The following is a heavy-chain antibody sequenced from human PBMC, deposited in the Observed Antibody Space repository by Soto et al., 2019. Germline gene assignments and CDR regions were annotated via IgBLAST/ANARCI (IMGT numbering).Heavy chain of an antibody. D-gene: IGHD6-19*01. CDR1: GGSISSYY. V-gene: IGHV4-59*08. Sequence: KTSETLSLTCTVSGGSISSYYWSWIRQPPGKGLEWIGYIYYSGSTNYNPSLKSRVTISVDTSKNQFSLKLSSVTAADTAVYYCARLAVAGQADYIDYWGQGTLVTVSS. CDR2: IYYSGST. J-gene: IGHJ4*02. CDR3: ARLAVAGQADYIDY.